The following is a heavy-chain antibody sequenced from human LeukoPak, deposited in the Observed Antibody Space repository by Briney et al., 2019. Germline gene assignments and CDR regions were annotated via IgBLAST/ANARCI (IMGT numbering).Heavy chain of an antibody. V-gene: IGHV1-69*01. J-gene: IGHJ3*02. D-gene: IGHD3-3*01. CDR1: GGTFSSYA. CDR3: ARDSLGHQSYDFWSPNHAFDI. CDR2: IIPIFGTA. Sequence: SVKVSRKASGGTFSSYAISWVRQAPGQGLEWVGGIIPIFGTANYAQKFQGRVTVTADESTSTAYMELSSLRSEDTAVYYCARDSLGHQSYDFWSPNHAFDIWGQGTMVTVSS.